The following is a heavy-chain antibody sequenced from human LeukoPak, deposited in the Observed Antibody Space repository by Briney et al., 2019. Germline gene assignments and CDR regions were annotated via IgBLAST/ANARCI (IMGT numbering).Heavy chain of an antibody. D-gene: IGHD4-17*01. V-gene: IGHV4-59*01. CDR3: ARGFDYGDNYGMDV. Sequence: SETLSLTCTVSGGSISSYYWSWIRQPPGKGLEWIGYIYYSGSTNYNPSLKSRVTISVDTSKNQFSLKLSSVTAADTAVYYCARGFDYGDNYGMDVWGQGTTVTVSS. CDR1: GGSISSYY. CDR2: IYYSGST. J-gene: IGHJ6*02.